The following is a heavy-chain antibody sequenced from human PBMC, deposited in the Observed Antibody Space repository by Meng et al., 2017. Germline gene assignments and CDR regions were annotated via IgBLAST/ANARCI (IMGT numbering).Heavy chain of an antibody. J-gene: IGHJ2*01. CDR2: ISAYNGNT. D-gene: IGHD4-17*01. V-gene: IGHV1-18*01. CDR3: ARGGSRYYGDYNWYFDL. Sequence: QRVHAWTAVNKPGASMKVSCKASGYTFTSYGISWVRQAPGQGLEWMGWISAYNGNTNYAQKLQGRVTMTTDTSTSTAYMELRSLRSDDTAVYYCARGGSRYYGDYNWYFDLWGRGTLVTVSS. CDR1: GYTFTSYG.